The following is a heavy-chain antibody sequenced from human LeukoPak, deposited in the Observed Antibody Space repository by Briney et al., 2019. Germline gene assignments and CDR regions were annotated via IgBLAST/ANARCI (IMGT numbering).Heavy chain of an antibody. D-gene: IGHD2-15*01. CDR1: GFPFRSYA. Sequence: PPGGSLILSCSASGFPFRSYAMHWVRQAPGKGLEYVSAISDSGGSTYYADSVKGRFTISRDNSKNTLYLQMSSLRAEDTAVYFCVRGYSFGPYGMDVWGQGTTVTVSS. J-gene: IGHJ6*02. V-gene: IGHV3-64D*09. CDR3: VRGYSFGPYGMDV. CDR2: ISDSGGST.